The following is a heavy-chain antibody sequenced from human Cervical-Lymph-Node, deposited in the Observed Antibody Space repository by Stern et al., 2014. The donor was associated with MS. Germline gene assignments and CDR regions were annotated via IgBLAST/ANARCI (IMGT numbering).Heavy chain of an antibody. D-gene: IGHD6-19*01. V-gene: IGHV3-30*18. CDR3: AKDLAFSSGWTVNYYYYAMDA. CDR1: GFIFSSYG. J-gene: IGHJ6*02. Sequence: QVQLVESGGGVVQPGRSLRLSCAASGFIFSSYGMHWVHQAPGKGLEWVAFISYDGSHKYYADSVKGRFTISRDNSKNTLYLQMNSLRLDDTAVFYCAKDLAFSSGWTVNYYYYAMDAWGQGTTVTVSS. CDR2: ISYDGSHK.